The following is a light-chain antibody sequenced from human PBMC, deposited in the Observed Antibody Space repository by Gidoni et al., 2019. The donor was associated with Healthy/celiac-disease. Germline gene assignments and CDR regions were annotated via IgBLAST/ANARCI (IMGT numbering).Light chain of an antibody. J-gene: IGKJ4*01. V-gene: IGKV4-1*01. CDR1: QIVLYSSNNKNY. Sequence: DIVMTQSPDSLAVFLGERATTNCKSSQIVLYSSNNKNYLAWYQQKPGQPPKLLIYWAATRESGVPDRFSGSGSGTDFTLTISSLQAEDVAVYYCQQYYSTPPLTFGGGTKVEIK. CDR2: WAA. CDR3: QQYYSTPPLT.